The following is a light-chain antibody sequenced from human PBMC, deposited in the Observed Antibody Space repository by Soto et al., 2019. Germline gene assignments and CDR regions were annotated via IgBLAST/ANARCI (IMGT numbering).Light chain of an antibody. Sequence: EIVLTQSPGPLSLSPGERATLSCRASQRFGSSNLAWYQQKPGQAPRLLIYGASGRATGTPDRFSGSGSGTDFTLTISRLEPEDFAVYHCQQHDSSPLTFGGGTKVDIK. V-gene: IGKV3-20*01. CDR1: QRFGSSN. J-gene: IGKJ4*01. CDR3: QQHDSSPLT. CDR2: GAS.